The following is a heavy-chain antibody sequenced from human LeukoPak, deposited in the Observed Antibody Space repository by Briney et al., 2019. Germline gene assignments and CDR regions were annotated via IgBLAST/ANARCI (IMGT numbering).Heavy chain of an antibody. CDR3: ARLESGGTCDI. V-gene: IGHV5-10-1*01. CDR2: IDPSDSYI. J-gene: IGHJ4*02. CDR1: GYSFTSYW. Sequence: GESLKISCKGSGYSFTSYWISWVRQIPGKGLEWMGRIDPSDSYINYSPSFQGHVITSVDRSISTAYLQWSSLKASDTAMYYCARLESGGTCDIWGQGTLVTVSS. D-gene: IGHD2-15*01.